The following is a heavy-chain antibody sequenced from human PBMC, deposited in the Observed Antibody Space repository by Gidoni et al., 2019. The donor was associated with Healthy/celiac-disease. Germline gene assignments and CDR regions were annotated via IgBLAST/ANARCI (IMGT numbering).Heavy chain of an antibody. CDR3: ARDIGEPEPGANFDY. D-gene: IGHD3-10*01. CDR2: IYYSGDT. J-gene: IGHJ4*02. V-gene: IGHV4-31*03. CDR1: GGPISSGDYY. Sequence: QVQLQESGPGLVKPSQTLSLTCTVSGGPISSGDYYWNWFRQHPGKGLEWIGYIYYSGDTYYNPSLKSRITISVDTSKNQFSLKLSSVTAADTAVYYCARDIGEPEPGANFDYWGQGTLVTVSS.